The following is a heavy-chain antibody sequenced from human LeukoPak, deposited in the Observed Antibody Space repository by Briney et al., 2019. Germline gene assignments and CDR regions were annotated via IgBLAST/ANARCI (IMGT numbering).Heavy chain of an antibody. D-gene: IGHD3-22*01. J-gene: IGHJ4*02. Sequence: GGSLRLSCAASGFTFSSYAMSWVRQAPGKGLEWVSAISGSGGSTYYADSVKGRFTISRDNSKNTLYLQMNSLRAEDTAVYYCAKDPYDYYDSSGYYYEPYFDYWGQGTLVIVPS. CDR3: AKDPYDYYDSSGYYYEPYFDY. V-gene: IGHV3-23*01. CDR1: GFTFSSYA. CDR2: ISGSGGST.